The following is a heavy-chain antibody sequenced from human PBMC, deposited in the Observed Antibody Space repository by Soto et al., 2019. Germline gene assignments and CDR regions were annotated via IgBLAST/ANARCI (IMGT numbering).Heavy chain of an antibody. V-gene: IGHV3-30*04. CDR1: GFTFSSYA. D-gene: IGHD1-1*01. Sequence: QVQLVETGGVVVQPGRSLRLSCAASGFTFSSYAMHWFRQAPGQGLDWVAVIAYDGRNKYYADSVKGRFTISRDNSKNTLYLQMNSLRIEETAVYYCAGQLERFFDCWGQGTLVSASS. CDR2: IAYDGRNK. CDR3: AGQLERFFDC. J-gene: IGHJ4*02.